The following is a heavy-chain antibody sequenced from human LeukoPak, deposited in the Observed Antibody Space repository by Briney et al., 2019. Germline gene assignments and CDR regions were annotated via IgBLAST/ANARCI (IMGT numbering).Heavy chain of an antibody. CDR1: GFTFSSVG. J-gene: IGHJ4*02. V-gene: IGHV3-30*02. D-gene: IGHD3-22*01. CDR3: AKGQGYYCDH. CDR2: IQFDGSNS. Sequence: PGGSLRLSCAASGFTFSSVGMHWVRQAPGKGLEWVAFIQFDGSNSYYADSVKGRFTLSRDNSKNTLYLQMDSLRAEDTAIYYCAKGQGYYCDHWGQGTLVTVSP.